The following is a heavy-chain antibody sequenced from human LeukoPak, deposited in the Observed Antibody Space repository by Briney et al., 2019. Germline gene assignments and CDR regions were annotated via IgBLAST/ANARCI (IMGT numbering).Heavy chain of an antibody. Sequence: PGGSLRLSCAASGFSFSAYSMNWVRQAPGKGLEWVSYITRSSSPIYYADSVRGRFTISRDNAKNSLYLQMNSLRAEDTAVYYCTRDPNALDFWDQGTLVTVSS. J-gene: IGHJ4*02. CDR3: TRDPNALDF. V-gene: IGHV3-48*01. CDR2: ITRSSSPI. CDR1: GFSFSAYS.